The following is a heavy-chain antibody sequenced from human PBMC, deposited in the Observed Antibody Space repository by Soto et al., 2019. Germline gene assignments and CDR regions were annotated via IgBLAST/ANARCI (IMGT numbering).Heavy chain of an antibody. Sequence: ASVKVSCKASGYTFTAYYMHWVRQAPGQGLEWMGWINPNSGGTNYAQKLQGRVTMTRDTSISTAYMELTRLRSDDTAVYYCATVSAAAPTWPFDYWGQGTLVTVS. J-gene: IGHJ4*02. V-gene: IGHV1-2*02. D-gene: IGHD6-13*01. CDR2: INPNSGGT. CDR3: ATVSAAAPTWPFDY. CDR1: GYTFTAYY.